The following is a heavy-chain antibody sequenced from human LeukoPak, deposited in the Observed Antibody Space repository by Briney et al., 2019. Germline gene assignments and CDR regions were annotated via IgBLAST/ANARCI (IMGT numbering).Heavy chain of an antibody. CDR2: ISGSGDGT. CDR3: AKFSPELNTALVT. V-gene: IGHV3-23*01. CDR1: GFTFSSYA. D-gene: IGHD1-14*01. J-gene: IGHJ4*02. Sequence: GGSLRLSCAASGFTFSSYAMSWVRQAPGKGLEWVSGISGSGDGTYYADSVKGRFTISRDNSGSTLFLQMNSLRADDTAVYYCAKFSPELNTALVTWGQGTLVTVSS.